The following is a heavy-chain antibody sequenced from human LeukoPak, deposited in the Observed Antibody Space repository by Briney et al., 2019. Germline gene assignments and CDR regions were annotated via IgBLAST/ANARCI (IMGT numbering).Heavy chain of an antibody. V-gene: IGHV3-48*03. CDR1: GFPLSNYE. CDR2: INLSGSTK. J-gene: IGHJ3*01. CDR3: ARDRGGRHMGAFEL. Sequence: GGSLRLSCAASGFPLSNYEVHWVRQAPGKGLEWISYINLSGSTKYYADSVKGRFTISRDHTKNSVDLHMNSLRGEDTALYYCARDRGGRHMGAFELCGRGTVVTVSS. D-gene: IGHD3-10*01.